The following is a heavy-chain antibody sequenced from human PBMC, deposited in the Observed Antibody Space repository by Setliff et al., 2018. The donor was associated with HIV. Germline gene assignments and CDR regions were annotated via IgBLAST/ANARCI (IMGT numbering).Heavy chain of an antibody. CDR3: ILLGMHGAFDI. CDR1: GFNFKNAW. J-gene: IGHJ3*02. D-gene: IGHD7-27*01. Sequence: GGSLRLSCASSGFNFKNAWMSWVRQAPGKGLEWVGRIKSRVDGETTAYAAPLKGRFTISRDDSKNTLYLQMDSLSTEDTAVYYCILLGMHGAFDIWGQGTMVTVSS. CDR2: IKSRVDGETT. V-gene: IGHV3-15*01.